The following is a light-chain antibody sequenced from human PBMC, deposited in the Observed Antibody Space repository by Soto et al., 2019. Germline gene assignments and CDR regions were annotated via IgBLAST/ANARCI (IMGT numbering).Light chain of an antibody. Sequence: DIQMTQSPSTLSTSVGDRVTITCRASQTISNLLAWYQQKPGKTPKLLIYDASSLEGGVPSRFSGSGSGTEFTLTISGLQPDDFAIYYCQQYNGNPPWTFGQGTKVEIK. CDR1: QTISNL. V-gene: IGKV1-5*01. CDR2: DAS. J-gene: IGKJ1*01. CDR3: QQYNGNPPWT.